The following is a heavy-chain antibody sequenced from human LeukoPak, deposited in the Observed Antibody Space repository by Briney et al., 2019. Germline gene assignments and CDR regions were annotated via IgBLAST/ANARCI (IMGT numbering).Heavy chain of an antibody. CDR1: GGSISTYY. Sequence: PSETLSLTCNVSGGSISTYYWSWIRQPPGKGLEWIGYIYYSGNTKYNPSLKSRLTMSVDTSKNQFSLKLNSVTAADTAVYYCTRGSMGGSGSYYKDYYYGMDVWGQGTTVTVS. J-gene: IGHJ6*02. D-gene: IGHD3-10*01. CDR3: TRGSMGGSGSYYKDYYYGMDV. CDR2: IYYSGNT. V-gene: IGHV4-59*12.